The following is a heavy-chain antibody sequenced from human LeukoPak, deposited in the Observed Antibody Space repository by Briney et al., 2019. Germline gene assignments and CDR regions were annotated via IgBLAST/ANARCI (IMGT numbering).Heavy chain of an antibody. J-gene: IGHJ4*02. V-gene: IGHV3-48*03. CDR2: ISNSGNTK. Sequence: GGSLRLSCAASGFTFSNYEMNWIRQAPGKGLEWISYISNSGNTKYYADSVKGRFTISRDNSKNTLYLQMNSLRAEDTAVYYCARDLGELLLDYWGQGTLVTVSS. D-gene: IGHD1-26*01. CDR3: ARDLGELLLDY. CDR1: GFTFSNYE.